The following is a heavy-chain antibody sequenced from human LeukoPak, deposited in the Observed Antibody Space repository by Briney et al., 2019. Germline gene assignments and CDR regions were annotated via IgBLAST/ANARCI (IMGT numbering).Heavy chain of an antibody. V-gene: IGHV4-34*01. CDR3: ARGLYSSSFDY. J-gene: IGHJ4*02. Sequence: PSETLSLTCAVYGGSFSGYYWSWIRQPPGKGLEWIGEINHSGSTNYNPSLKSRVTISVDTSKNQFSLKLSSVTAADTAVYYCARGLYSSSFDYWAREPWSPSPQ. CDR2: INHSGST. D-gene: IGHD6-6*01. CDR1: GGSFSGYY.